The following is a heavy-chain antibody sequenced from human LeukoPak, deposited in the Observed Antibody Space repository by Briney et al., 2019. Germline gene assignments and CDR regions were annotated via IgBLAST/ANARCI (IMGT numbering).Heavy chain of an antibody. CDR3: ARHNGDWKSISLDY. D-gene: IGHD1-1*01. V-gene: IGHV4-34*01. CDR2: INHSGST. J-gene: IGHJ4*02. Sequence: PSETLSLTCAVYGVSFSGYYWSWIRQPPGKGLEWIGEINHSGSTNYNPSLKSRVTISVDTSKNQFSLKLSSVTAADTAVYYCARHNGDWKSISLDYWGQGTLVTVSS. CDR1: GVSFSGYY.